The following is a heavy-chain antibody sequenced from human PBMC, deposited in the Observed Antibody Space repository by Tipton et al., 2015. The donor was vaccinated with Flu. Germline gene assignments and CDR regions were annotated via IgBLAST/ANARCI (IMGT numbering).Heavy chain of an antibody. J-gene: IGHJ3*01. CDR3: ARDLRGYRGYTGGDAFDV. CDR1: GGPITSSSYY. V-gene: IGHV4-39*07. D-gene: IGHD5-12*01. Sequence: TLSLTCSVSGGPITSSSYYWGWIRQPPGRPLEWVGSIYYTGYRYDNPSLKSRLAMPIDTSQSQFSLRLSSMTAADTAVYYCARDLRGYRGYTGGDAFDVWGQGTMVTVSS. CDR2: IYYTGYR.